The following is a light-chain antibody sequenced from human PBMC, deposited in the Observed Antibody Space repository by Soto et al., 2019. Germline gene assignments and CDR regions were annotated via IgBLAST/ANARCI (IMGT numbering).Light chain of an antibody. CDR1: QSISSW. J-gene: IGKJ1*01. V-gene: IGKV1-5*03. Sequence: DIQMTQSPSTLSASVGDRVTITCRASQSISSWLAWYQQKPGKAPKLLIYKASSLESGVPSRFSGSGSGTEFALTISGLEHDDVATYYCQQYNSYSWTFCQGTKVEFQ. CDR3: QQYNSYSWT. CDR2: KAS.